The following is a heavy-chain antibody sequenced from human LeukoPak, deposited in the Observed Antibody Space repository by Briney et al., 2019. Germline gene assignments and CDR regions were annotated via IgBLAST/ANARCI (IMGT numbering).Heavy chain of an antibody. CDR3: ARDWRSTTCYTRGGYY. D-gene: IGHD2-2*02. CDR1: GYSITSGDY. Sequence: PSETLSLTCSASGYSITSGDYWGWRRPPPGEGLEWIGSIYHTGNTFYDPSFNSRVTISVDNSKNQFSLRLSTVTAADTAVYYCARDWRSTTCYTRGGYYWGQGTLVTVSS. CDR2: IYHTGNT. V-gene: IGHV4-38-2*02. J-gene: IGHJ4*02.